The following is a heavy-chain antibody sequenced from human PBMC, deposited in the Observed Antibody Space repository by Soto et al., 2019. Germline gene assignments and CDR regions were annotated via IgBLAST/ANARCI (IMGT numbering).Heavy chain of an antibody. Sequence: GGSLRLSCAASGFKFSNYAMSWVRQAPGKGLEWVSLISAAGGGTYYADSVKGRFTISRDNSHNTLYLQVHSLTAEDTAVYYCAKDRRAGGNSAFYFDFWGQGAQVTVSS. J-gene: IGHJ4*02. CDR2: ISAAGGGT. V-gene: IGHV3-23*01. CDR3: AKDRRAGGNSAFYFDF. D-gene: IGHD3-16*01. CDR1: GFKFSNYA.